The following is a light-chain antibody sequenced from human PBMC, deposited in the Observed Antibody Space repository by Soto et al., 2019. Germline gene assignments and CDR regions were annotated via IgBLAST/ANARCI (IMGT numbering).Light chain of an antibody. CDR1: QSVSSN. CDR3: QQRSNWPPIT. Sequence: PATLSVSPGERATLSCRASQSVSSNLAWYQQKPGQAPRLLIYGASTRATGIPARFSGSGSGTEFTLTISSLEPEDFAVYYCQQRSNWPPITFGQGTRLEIK. V-gene: IGKV3-11*01. J-gene: IGKJ5*01. CDR2: GAS.